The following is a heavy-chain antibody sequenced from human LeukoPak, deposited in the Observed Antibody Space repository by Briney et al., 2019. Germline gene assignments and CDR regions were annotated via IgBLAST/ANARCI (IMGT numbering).Heavy chain of an antibody. V-gene: IGHV4-59*08. CDR2: IYYSGST. CDR1: GGSISSYY. J-gene: IGHJ3*02. Sequence: SETLSLTCTVSGGSISSYYWSWIRQPPGKGLEWIGYIYYSGSTNYNPSLKSRVTISVDTSKNQFSLKLSSVTAADTAVYYCARHLVGAPRADAFDIWGQGTMVTVSS. D-gene: IGHD1-26*01. CDR3: ARHLVGAPRADAFDI.